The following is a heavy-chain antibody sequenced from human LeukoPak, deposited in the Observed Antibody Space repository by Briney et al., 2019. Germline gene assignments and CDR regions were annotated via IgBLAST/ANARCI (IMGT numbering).Heavy chain of an antibody. J-gene: IGHJ6*02. CDR3: ATAYYDSSGYYLHYYYYGMDV. D-gene: IGHD3-22*01. CDR2: INRSGST. V-gene: IGHV4-34*08. Sequence: PSETVSLTCAVYGGTFSGYYWSWIRQPPGKGLEWIGEINRSGSTNYNPSLKSRVTISVDTSKNQFSLKLSSVTAADTAVYYCATAYYDSSGYYLHYYYYGMDVWGQGTTVTVSS. CDR1: GGTFSGYY.